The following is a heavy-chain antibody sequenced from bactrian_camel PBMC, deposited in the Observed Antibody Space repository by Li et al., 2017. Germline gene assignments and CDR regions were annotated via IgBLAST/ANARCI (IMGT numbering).Heavy chain of an antibody. CDR3: PPYGMGPIST. V-gene: IGHV3S6*01. CDR1: GFTFSSSW. D-gene: IGHD3*01. J-gene: IGHJ4*01. Sequence: HVQLVESGGGLVQPGGSLRLSCTASGFTFSSSWMSWVRQAPGKGLEWVSSIASDGSNTYYSDSVKGRFTISRDNAKNTVYLQMNSLKSEDTALYTVPPYGMGPISTGARGPRSPSP. CDR2: IASDGSNT.